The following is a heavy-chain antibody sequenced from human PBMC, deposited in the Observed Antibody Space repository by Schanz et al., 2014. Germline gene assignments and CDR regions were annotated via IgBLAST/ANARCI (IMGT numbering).Heavy chain of an antibody. CDR1: GFIFNDYY. Sequence: EVQLVESGGGLVQPGGSLRLSCAASGFIFNDYYMNWIRQAPGKGLEWVSVIYSDGRTYYGDSVKGRFTISRDNSKNMLYLQMNSLRGEDTAVYFCAKGRGGTSSEGLDQYYGMDVWGQGTTVTVSS. CDR3: AKGRGGTSSEGLDQYYGMDV. CDR2: IYSDGRT. V-gene: IGHV3-66*01. D-gene: IGHD6-6*01. J-gene: IGHJ6*02.